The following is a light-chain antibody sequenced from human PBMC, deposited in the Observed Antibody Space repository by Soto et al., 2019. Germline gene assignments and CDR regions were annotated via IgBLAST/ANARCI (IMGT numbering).Light chain of an antibody. Sequence: EIVLTQSPATLSLSPGERATLSCRASQSVSSYLAWYQQKPGQAPRLLIYDASNRATGIPARFSGSGSGTDFTLTISSLEPEDFAAYYCQQLKTFGQGTKVEIK. CDR3: QQLKT. V-gene: IGKV3-11*01. CDR2: DAS. CDR1: QSVSSY. J-gene: IGKJ1*01.